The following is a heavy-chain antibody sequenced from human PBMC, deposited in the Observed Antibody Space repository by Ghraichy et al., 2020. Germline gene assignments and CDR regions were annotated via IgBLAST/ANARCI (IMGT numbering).Heavy chain of an antibody. Sequence: GGSLRLSCAASGFTFSTYAMHWVRQAPGKGLEWVAVTSYDGSKKNYADSVKGRFTISRDNSKNTLYLQMSSLRAEDTAVYYCAKERDSSGYYSFRGDYYGMDVWGQGTTVTVSS. V-gene: IGHV3-30*04. CDR2: TSYDGSKK. J-gene: IGHJ6*02. CDR1: GFTFSTYA. D-gene: IGHD3-22*01. CDR3: AKERDSSGYYSFRGDYYGMDV.